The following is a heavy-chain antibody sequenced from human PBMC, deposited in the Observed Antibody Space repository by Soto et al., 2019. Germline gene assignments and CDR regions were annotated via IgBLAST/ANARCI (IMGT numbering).Heavy chain of an antibody. CDR2: ISAYNGNT. Sequence: QVQLVQSGAEVKKPGASVKVSCKASGYTFTSYGISWVRQAPGQGLEWMGWISAYNGNTNYAQKLQGRVNMTTDTSTRTDYMELRSLRSDATAVYYCARDRGAYGLDVWGQGTTVTVSS. CDR3: ARDRGAYGLDV. J-gene: IGHJ6*02. D-gene: IGHD3-10*01. CDR1: GYTFTSYG. V-gene: IGHV1-18*01.